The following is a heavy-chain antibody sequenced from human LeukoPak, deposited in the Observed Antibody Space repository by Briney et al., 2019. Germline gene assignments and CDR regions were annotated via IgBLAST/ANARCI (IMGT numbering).Heavy chain of an antibody. V-gene: IGHV3-48*03. CDR2: ISSSGSSM. Sequence: QAGGSLRLSCATSGFTFSSSEMNCVRQAPGNGLGWVSSISSSGSSMNSAQSVKGRFTISRDNAKNTLYLQMSSLRAEDTAIYYCARVVAGTGGYFSYYYLDVWGKGTTVTVSS. J-gene: IGHJ6*03. CDR3: ARVVAGTGGYFSYYYLDV. CDR1: GFTFSSSE. D-gene: IGHD3-10*01.